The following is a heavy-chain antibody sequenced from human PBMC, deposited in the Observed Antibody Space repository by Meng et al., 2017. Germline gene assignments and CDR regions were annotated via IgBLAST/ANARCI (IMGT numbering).Heavy chain of an antibody. CDR3: ARDLPPSYFDY. Sequence: GESLKISCAASGFTFRDYYLSWVRQAPGKGLEWVSVIYSCGSTYYADIVRGRFTISRDNARNSLYLRMNSLRVEATAVYYCARDLPPSYFDYWGQGTLVTVSS. CDR1: GFTFRDYY. CDR2: IYSCGST. V-gene: IGHV3-66*01. J-gene: IGHJ4*02.